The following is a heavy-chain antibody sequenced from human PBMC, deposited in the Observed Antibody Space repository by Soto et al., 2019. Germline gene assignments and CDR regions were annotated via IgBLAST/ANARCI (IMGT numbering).Heavy chain of an antibody. Sequence: QMHLVQSGAEVQKPGSSVKVSCKASGGSFTYTLSWVRQAPGQGLEWMGGIIPIFGTTNYAQKFQGRIKMTADESTKTAYMELSTLRSEDTAVYYCARLHSHGTYGMDVWGQGTTVTVSS. CDR3: ARLHSHGTYGMDV. CDR2: IIPIFGTT. V-gene: IGHV1-69*01. J-gene: IGHJ6*02. D-gene: IGHD5-18*01. CDR1: GGSFTYT.